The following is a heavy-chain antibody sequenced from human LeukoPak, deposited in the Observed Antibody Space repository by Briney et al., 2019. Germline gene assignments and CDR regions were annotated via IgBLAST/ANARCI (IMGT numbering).Heavy chain of an antibody. D-gene: IGHD3-16*01. J-gene: IGHJ5*02. V-gene: IGHV4-38-2*02. Sequence: PSETLSLTCTVSGYSISSGYYWGWIRQPPGKGLEWIGSIYHSGSTYYNPSLKSRVTISVDTSKNQFSLKLSSVTAADTAVYYCARLSLINWLDPWGQGTLVTVSS. CDR2: IYHSGST. CDR1: GYSISSGYY. CDR3: ARLSLINWLDP.